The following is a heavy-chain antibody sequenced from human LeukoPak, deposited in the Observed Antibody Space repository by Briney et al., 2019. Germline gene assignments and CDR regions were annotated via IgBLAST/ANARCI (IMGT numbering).Heavy chain of an antibody. CDR3: ARLKLVVVPAAMDWFDP. V-gene: IGHV4-31*03. J-gene: IGHJ5*02. Sequence: SQTLSLTCTVSGGSISSGGYYWSWIRQHPGKGLEWIGYIYYSGSTYYNPSLKSRVTISVDTSKNQFSLKLSSVTAADTAVYYCARLKLVVVPAAMDWFDPWGQGTLVTVSS. CDR1: GGSISSGGYY. D-gene: IGHD2-2*01. CDR2: IYYSGST.